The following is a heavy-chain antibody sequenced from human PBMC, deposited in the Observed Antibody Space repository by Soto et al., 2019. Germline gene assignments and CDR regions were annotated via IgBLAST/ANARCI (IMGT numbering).Heavy chain of an antibody. CDR3: ARALPNYDFWSGYFSGAFDI. J-gene: IGHJ3*02. D-gene: IGHD3-3*01. V-gene: IGHV3-48*03. Sequence: GSLRLSCAASGFTFSSYEMNWVRQAPGKGLEWVSYISSSGSTIYYADSVKGRFTISRDNAKNSPYLQMNSLRAEDSAVYYCARALPNYDFWSGYFSGAFDIWGQGTMVTVSS. CDR2: ISSSGSTI. CDR1: GFTFSSYE.